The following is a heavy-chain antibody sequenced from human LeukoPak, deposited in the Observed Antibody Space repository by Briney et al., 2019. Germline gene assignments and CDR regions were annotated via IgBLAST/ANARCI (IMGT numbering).Heavy chain of an antibody. CDR2: IRYDENNK. D-gene: IGHD5-18*01. V-gene: IGHV3-30*02. J-gene: IGHJ6*03. Sequence: PGGSLRLSCAASGFTFSSYAMHWVRQAPGKGLEWVAFIRYDENNKYYADSVKGRFTISRDNSKNTLYLQMNSLRAEDTAVYYCARIGYSYGPLGYYYYMDVWGKGTTVTISS. CDR1: GFTFSSYA. CDR3: ARIGYSYGPLGYYYYMDV.